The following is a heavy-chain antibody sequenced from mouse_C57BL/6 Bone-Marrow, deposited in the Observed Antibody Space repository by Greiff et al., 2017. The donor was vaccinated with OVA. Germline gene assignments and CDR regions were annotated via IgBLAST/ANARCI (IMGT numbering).Heavy chain of an antibody. CDR3: ARKDSSGHFDY. J-gene: IGHJ2*01. CDR2: IWSGGST. D-gene: IGHD3-2*02. Sequence: QVQLQQSGPGLVQPSQSLSITCTVSGFSLTSYGVHWVRQSPGKGLEWLGVIWSGGSTDYNAAFISRLSISKDNSKSQVFFKMNSLQADDTAIYYCARKDSSGHFDYWGQGTTLTVSS. V-gene: IGHV2-2*01. CDR1: GFSLTSYG.